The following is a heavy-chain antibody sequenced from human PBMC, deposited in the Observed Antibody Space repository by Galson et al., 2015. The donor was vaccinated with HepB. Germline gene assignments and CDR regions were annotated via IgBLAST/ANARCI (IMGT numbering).Heavy chain of an antibody. D-gene: IGHD3/OR15-3a*01. CDR3: VRDPLTDMGWFYDY. CDR2: VNAADGNI. V-gene: IGHV1-3*01. CDR1: GYTFANYA. Sequence: SVKVSCKASGYTFANYAMHWVRQAPGQSLEWMGWVNAADGNIRYSQKFQGRITITMDTSASTAHMDLSSLTSEDTAVFYCVRDPLTDMGWFYDYWGQGTLVIVS. J-gene: IGHJ4*02.